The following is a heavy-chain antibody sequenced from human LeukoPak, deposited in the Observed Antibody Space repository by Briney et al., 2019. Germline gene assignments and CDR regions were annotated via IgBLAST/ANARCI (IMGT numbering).Heavy chain of an antibody. J-gene: IGHJ3*01. Sequence: SEALSLTCTVSGVSISSYYWSWIRQPPGKGLEWIGYIYYSGSTNYSPSLKSRVTISLDTSRNQFSLKLSSVTAADTAVYYCARHDGSSWYYAFDVWGQGTMVTVSS. D-gene: IGHD6-13*01. V-gene: IGHV4-59*08. CDR2: IYYSGST. CDR1: GVSISSYY. CDR3: ARHDGSSWYYAFDV.